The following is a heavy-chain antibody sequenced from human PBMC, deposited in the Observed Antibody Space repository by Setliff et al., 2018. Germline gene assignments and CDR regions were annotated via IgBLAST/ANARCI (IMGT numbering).Heavy chain of an antibody. J-gene: IGHJ4*02. CDR3: ARLPNYVWGSPVDY. CDR1: GGSFSGYY. Sequence: SETLSLTCAVYGGSFSGYYWSWIRQPPGKGLEWIGTVYYSGTTYFNPSLKSRVTIWIDTSKNQFSLKLTSVTAADTAVYYCARLPNYVWGSPVDYWGQGTLVTVS. V-gene: IGHV4-34*01. D-gene: IGHD3-16*01. CDR2: VYYSGTT.